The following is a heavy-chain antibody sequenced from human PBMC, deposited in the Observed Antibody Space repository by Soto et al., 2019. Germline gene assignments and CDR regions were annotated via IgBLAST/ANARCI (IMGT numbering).Heavy chain of an antibody. J-gene: IGHJ1*01. CDR3: AKLDTSGDMPTMAAAETN. CDR2: RSYDGSKK. CDR1: GFSFSAYG. D-gene: IGHD6-13*01. Sequence: QVQLVEFGGGVVQPGGSLRLSCAASGFSFSAYGMHWVRQSPGQGLEWVAVRSYDGSKKYYLDSVKGRFTISRDNSQNPRFLQINPVRREDSALYYCAKLDTSGDMPTMAAAETNWGQGTLVTVSS. V-gene: IGHV3-30*18.